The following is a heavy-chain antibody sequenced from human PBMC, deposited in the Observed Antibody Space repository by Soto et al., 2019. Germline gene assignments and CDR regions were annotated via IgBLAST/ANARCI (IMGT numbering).Heavy chain of an antibody. J-gene: IGHJ5*02. Sequence: EVQLLESGGGLVQPGGSLRLSCVASGFSFSSYAMSWVRQAPGKGLEWVSGISGSGGSAFHADSVRGRFTVSRDNPNNPLDLQTNSLRAEDTAIYYCAKVGSCDVWSGCASKSTWFVPWAGGTLVTVSS. CDR1: GFSFSSYA. V-gene: IGHV3-23*01. CDR2: ISGSGGSA. D-gene: IGHD3-3*01. CDR3: AKVGSCDVWSGCASKSTWFVP.